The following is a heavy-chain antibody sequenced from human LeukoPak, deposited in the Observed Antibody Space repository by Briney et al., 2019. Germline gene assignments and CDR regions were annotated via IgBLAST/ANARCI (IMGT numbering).Heavy chain of an antibody. CDR1: GYTFTSYD. Sequence: ASVKVSCKASGYTFTSYDINWVRQAPGQGLEWMGWMNPNSGNTGYAQKFQGRVTMTRNTSISTAYMELSSLRSEDTAVYYCARVLWAGDGYVGGYDYWGQGTLVTVSS. CDR2: MNPNSGNT. CDR3: ARVLWAGDGYVGGYDY. D-gene: IGHD5-24*01. J-gene: IGHJ4*02. V-gene: IGHV1-8*01.